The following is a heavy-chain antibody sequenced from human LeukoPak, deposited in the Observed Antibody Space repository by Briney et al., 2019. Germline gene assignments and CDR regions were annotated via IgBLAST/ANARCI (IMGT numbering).Heavy chain of an antibody. CDR3: ASSSGYSYGSSSLDY. V-gene: IGHV3-23*01. CDR2: ISGSGGST. CDR1: GFTFSSYA. D-gene: IGHD5-18*01. Sequence: GGSLRLSCAASGFTFSSYAMSWVRQAPGKGLEWVSAISGSGGSTYYADSVKGRFTISRDNSKNTLYLQMNSLRAEDTAVYYCASSSGYSYGSSSLDYWGQGTLVTVSS. J-gene: IGHJ4*02.